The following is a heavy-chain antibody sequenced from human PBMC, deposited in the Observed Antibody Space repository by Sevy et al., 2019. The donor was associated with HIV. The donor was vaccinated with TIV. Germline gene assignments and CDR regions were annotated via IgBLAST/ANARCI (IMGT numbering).Heavy chain of an antibody. J-gene: IGHJ4*02. D-gene: IGHD3-22*01. V-gene: IGHV3-23*01. CDR3: ARKYDSSGYFDY. CDR2: ISGSGGSGDKT. CDR1: GFTFSNYA. Sequence: LSLTCAASGFTFSNYAMNWVRQAPGKGLEWVSGISGSGGSGDKTKYADSVKGRFTISRDDSENSLYLQLNSLRAEDTAIYYCARKYDSSGYFDYWGQGTLVTVSS.